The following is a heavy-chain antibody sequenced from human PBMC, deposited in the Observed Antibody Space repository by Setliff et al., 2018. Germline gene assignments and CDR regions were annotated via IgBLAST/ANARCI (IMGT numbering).Heavy chain of an antibody. CDR2: VYYSGYT. V-gene: IGHV4-39*01. CDR3: ARQGGRLFDY. J-gene: IGHJ4*02. CDR1: GGSVSSTSHY. Sequence: SETLSLTCNVSGGSVSSTSHYWGWIRQPPGKGMEWIGSVYYSGYTYYNPSLQSRVTISVDTSKNQFSLRLTSVTAADTASYYCARQGGRLFDYWGQGTLVTVSS.